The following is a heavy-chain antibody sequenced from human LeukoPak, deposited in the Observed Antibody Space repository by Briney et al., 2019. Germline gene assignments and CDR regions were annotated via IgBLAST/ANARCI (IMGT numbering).Heavy chain of an antibody. D-gene: IGHD2-15*01. V-gene: IGHV3-30*02. CDR1: GFTFSSYG. J-gene: IGHJ6*03. Sequence: PGGSLRLSCAASGFTFSSYGMHWVRQAPGKGLEWVAFIRYDGSNKYYADSVKGRLTISRDNSKNTLYLQMNSLRAEDTAVYYCAKDPHGSRSYYYYMDVWGKGTTVTVSS. CDR3: AKDPHGSRSYYYYMDV. CDR2: IRYDGSNK.